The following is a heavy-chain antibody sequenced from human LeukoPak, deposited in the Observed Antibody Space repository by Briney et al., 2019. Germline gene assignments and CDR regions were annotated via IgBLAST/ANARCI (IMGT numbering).Heavy chain of an antibody. CDR1: GFTFTTYV. CDR2: ISGSADST. V-gene: IGHV3-23*01. CDR3: AKVRWQFVDY. J-gene: IGHJ4*02. Sequence: TGGSLRLSCAASGFTFTTYVMGWVRQAPGKGLEWVSSISGSADSTYYADSVKGRFTISRDNSKNTLSLQMNSLRAEDTAVYYCAKVRWQFVDYWGQGTLVTVSS. D-gene: IGHD5-24*01.